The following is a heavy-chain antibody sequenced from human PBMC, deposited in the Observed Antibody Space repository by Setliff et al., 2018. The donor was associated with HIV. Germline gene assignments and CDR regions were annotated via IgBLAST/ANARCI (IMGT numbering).Heavy chain of an antibody. J-gene: IGHJ3*02. V-gene: IGHV3-23*01. CDR2: VSGSGAGT. CDR1: GFTFTNFA. D-gene: IGHD6-19*01. Sequence: PGGSLRLSCAASGFTFTNFAMSWVRQAPGKGLEWVSSVSGSGAGTYYADSVKGRFTISRDNSKDTFVLQMSSLRAEDTAVYYCAKGHSGWWFLDAFDIWGQGTMVTVSS. CDR3: AKGHSGWWFLDAFDI.